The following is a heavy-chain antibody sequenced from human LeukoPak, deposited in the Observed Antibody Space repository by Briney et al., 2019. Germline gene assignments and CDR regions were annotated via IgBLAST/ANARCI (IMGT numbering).Heavy chain of an antibody. V-gene: IGHV1-18*01. CDR1: GYAFNRYG. CDR2: ISAYNGDT. D-gene: IGHD5-24*01. J-gene: IGHJ4*02. Sequence: ASVKVSCKASGYAFNRYGFTWVRQAPGQGLEWMGWISAYNGDTNYAQKFQGRVTMTTDTSTTTAYMELRSLGSDDTAAYYCARGGGVAITVVFDYWGQGTLVTVSS. CDR3: ARGGGVAITVVFDY.